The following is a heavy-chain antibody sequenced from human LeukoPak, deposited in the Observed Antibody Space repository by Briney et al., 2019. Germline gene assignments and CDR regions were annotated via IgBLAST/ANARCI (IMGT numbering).Heavy chain of an antibody. CDR1: GSTFFTYG. CDR2: ISTYNGNT. Sequence: ASVEVSCKASGSTFFTYGVTWVRQAPGQGLEWMGWISTYNGNTIAQKFQGRVTLTTDTSTSTAYMDLRSLKSDDTAVYYCARQYGDNSGSLDHWGQGTLVTVSS. V-gene: IGHV1-18*01. D-gene: IGHD4-23*01. J-gene: IGHJ4*02. CDR3: ARQYGDNSGSLDH.